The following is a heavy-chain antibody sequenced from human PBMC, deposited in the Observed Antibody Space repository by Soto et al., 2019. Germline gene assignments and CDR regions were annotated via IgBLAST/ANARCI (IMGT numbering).Heavy chain of an antibody. J-gene: IGHJ3*02. D-gene: IGHD4-17*01. Sequence: VQLVESGGGLVQPGRSLRLSCAVSGFTFEDYAMHWVRQAPGKGLEWVSGIRWDSAYIDYADSVKGRFTISRDNVKNSLYLQMNSLRAVDTASYFCAKDYCDSIRSILFDMWGQGTMVTVSS. CDR2: IRWDSAYI. V-gene: IGHV3-9*01. CDR3: AKDYCDSIRSILFDM. CDR1: GFTFEDYA.